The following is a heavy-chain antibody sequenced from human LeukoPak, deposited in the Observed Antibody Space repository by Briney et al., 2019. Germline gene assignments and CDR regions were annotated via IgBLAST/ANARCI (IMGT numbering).Heavy chain of an antibody. CDR3: ARLRNSSGYYSYYYYMDV. Sequence: SETLSLTCTVSGGSISSYYWSWIRQPPGKGLEWIGCIYTSGSTNYNPSLKSRVTISVDTSKNQFSLKLSSVTAADTAVYYCARLRNSSGYYSYYYYMDVWGKGTTVTVSS. CDR2: IYTSGST. V-gene: IGHV4-4*09. D-gene: IGHD3-22*01. CDR1: GGSISSYY. J-gene: IGHJ6*03.